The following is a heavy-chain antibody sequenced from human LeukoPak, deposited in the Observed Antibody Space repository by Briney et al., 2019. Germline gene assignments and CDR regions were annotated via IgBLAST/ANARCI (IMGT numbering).Heavy chain of an antibody. D-gene: IGHD6-13*01. V-gene: IGHV1-18*01. CDR2: ISAYNGNT. CDR1: GYTFTSYG. CDR3: ARDAAIAAVGQPAGTRLDY. Sequence: ASVKVSCKASGYTFTSYGISWVRQAPGQGLEWMGWISAYNGNTNYAQKLQGRVTMTTDTSTSTAYMELRSLRSDDTAVYYCARDAAIAAVGQPAGTRLDYWGQGTLVTVSS. J-gene: IGHJ4*02.